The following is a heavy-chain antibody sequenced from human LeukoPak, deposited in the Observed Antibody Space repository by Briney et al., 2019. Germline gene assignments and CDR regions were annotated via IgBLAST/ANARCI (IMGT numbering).Heavy chain of an antibody. CDR2: IKQDGSEK. J-gene: IGHJ4*02. Sequence: GGSLRLSCAASGFTFSSYWMSWVRQAPGKGLGWVANIKQDGSEKYYVDSVKGRFTISRDNAKNSLYPQMNSLRAEDTAVYYCARDYYDSSGYSYYFDYWGQGTLVTVSS. V-gene: IGHV3-7*03. CDR1: GFTFSSYW. CDR3: ARDYYDSSGYSYYFDY. D-gene: IGHD3-22*01.